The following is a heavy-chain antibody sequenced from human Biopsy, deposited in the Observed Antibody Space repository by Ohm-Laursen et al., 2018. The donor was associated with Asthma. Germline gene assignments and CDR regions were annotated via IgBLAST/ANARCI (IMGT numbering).Heavy chain of an antibody. CDR1: GGSINSGY. V-gene: IGHV4-59*01. CDR3: AMDQGYSKFDY. CDR2: SSYSGFR. Sequence: SQTLSLTCTFSGGSINSGYWSWIRQPPGQGMEWIGLSSYSGFRKSNPSLKSRATVSVDTSKNQLSLNLTSVIAADTALYYCAMDQGYSKFDYWSQGILVTVSS. J-gene: IGHJ4*02. D-gene: IGHD6-13*01.